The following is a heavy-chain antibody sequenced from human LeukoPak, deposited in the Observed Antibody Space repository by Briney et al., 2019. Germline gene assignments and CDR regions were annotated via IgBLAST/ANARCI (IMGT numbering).Heavy chain of an antibody. Sequence: SVKVSCKASGGTFSSYAISWVRQAPGQGLEWMGGIVPIFDTANYAQKFQGRVTITADESTSTAYMEMRSLRSEDTAVYYCARDLYYYGSGTYWVSSYWGQGTLVTVSS. CDR3: ARDLYYYGSGTYWVSSY. V-gene: IGHV1-69*13. CDR1: GGTFSSYA. J-gene: IGHJ4*02. D-gene: IGHD3-10*01. CDR2: IVPIFDTA.